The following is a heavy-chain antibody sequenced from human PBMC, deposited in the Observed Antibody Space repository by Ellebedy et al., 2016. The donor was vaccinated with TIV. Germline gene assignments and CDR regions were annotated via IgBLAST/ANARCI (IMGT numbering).Heavy chain of an antibody. CDR2: ITGSGDST. CDR3: AKGGYYKLDY. V-gene: IGHV3-23*01. D-gene: IGHD3-9*01. Sequence: GESLKISXAASGLTFSSYVMNWVRQAPGKGLEWVRAITGSGDSTYYAGSVKGRFTISRDNSKNTLYLQINGLRAEDTAVFYCAKGGYYKLDYWGPGILVTVSS. CDR1: GLTFSSYV. J-gene: IGHJ4*02.